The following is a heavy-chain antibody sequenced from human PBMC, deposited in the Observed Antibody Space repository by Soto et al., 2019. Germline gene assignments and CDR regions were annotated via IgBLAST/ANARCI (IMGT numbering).Heavy chain of an antibody. CDR2: IKTDGSET. CDR1: GCNSRGFG. V-gene: IGHV3-7*05. CDR3: VKGAWGDS. D-gene: IGHD3-16*01. J-gene: IGHJ4*02. Sequence: EVQVVQSGGGWVQPGGCLRVACAVSGCNSRGFGMGWVRQAPGKGLEWVANIKTDGSETHYADSAKGRFTISRDNAENSLHLQLNNLGLDDAAVYYCVKGAWGDSCGQGTPVAVSP.